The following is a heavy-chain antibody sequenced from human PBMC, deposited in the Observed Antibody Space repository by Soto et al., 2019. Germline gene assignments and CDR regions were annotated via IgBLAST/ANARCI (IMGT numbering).Heavy chain of an antibody. CDR3: AREVLGEGWYYFDY. Sequence: GASVKVSCKASGYTFTSYAMHWVRQAPGQRLEWMGWINAGNGSTKYSQKFQGRVTITRDTSASTAYMELSSLRSEDTAVYYCAREVLGEGWYYFDYWGQGTLVTVSS. J-gene: IGHJ4*02. CDR1: GYTFTSYA. D-gene: IGHD3-16*01. CDR2: INAGNGST. V-gene: IGHV1-3*01.